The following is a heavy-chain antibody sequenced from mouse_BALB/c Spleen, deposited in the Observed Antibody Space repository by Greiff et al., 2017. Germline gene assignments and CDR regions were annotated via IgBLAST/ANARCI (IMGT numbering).Heavy chain of an antibody. V-gene: IGHV5-6-5*01. CDR2: ISSGGST. J-gene: IGHJ4*01. D-gene: IGHD1-1*01. Sequence: EVKLVESGGGLVKPGGSLKLSCAASGFTFSSYAMSWVRQTPEKRLEWVASISSGGSTYYPDSVKGRFTISRDNARNILYLQMSSLRSEDTAMYYCARGRYYVYAMDYWGQGTSVTVSS. CDR1: GFTFSSYA. CDR3: ARGRYYVYAMDY.